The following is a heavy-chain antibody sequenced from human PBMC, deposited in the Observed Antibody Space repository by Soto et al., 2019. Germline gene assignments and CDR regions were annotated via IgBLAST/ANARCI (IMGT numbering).Heavy chain of an antibody. CDR1: GFTFSSYA. J-gene: IGHJ4*02. CDR2: ISYDGSNK. V-gene: IGHV3-30-3*01. D-gene: IGHD6-19*01. CDR3: VRAVTSGWYYGTGY. Sequence: QVQLVESGGGVVQPGRSLRLSCAASGFTFSSYAMYWVRQAPGKGLEWVAVISYDGSNKYYADSVKGRFTISRDNSKNTLYLQMNSLRAEDTAVYYCVRAVTSGWYYGTGYWGQGTLVTVSS.